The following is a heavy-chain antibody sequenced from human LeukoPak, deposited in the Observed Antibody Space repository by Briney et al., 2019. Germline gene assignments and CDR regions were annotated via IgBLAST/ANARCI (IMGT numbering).Heavy chain of an antibody. J-gene: IGHJ4*02. CDR1: GFTFSRSW. CDR2: IKEDGSET. Sequence: GGSLRLSCATSGFTFSRSWMDWVRQAPGKGLEWVANIKEDGSETHYVDSAKGRLTISRDNAKNSLFLQVDNLRVEDTAIYYCSRSLNFWGQGTLVTVSP. CDR3: SRSLNF. V-gene: IGHV3-7*01.